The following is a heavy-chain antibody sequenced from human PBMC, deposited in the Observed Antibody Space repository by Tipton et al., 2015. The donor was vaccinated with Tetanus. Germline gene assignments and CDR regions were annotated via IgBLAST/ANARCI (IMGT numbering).Heavy chain of an antibody. CDR2: IYPGDSDT. CDR1: GYNFNLYW. D-gene: IGHD3-10*01. V-gene: IGHV5-51*01. Sequence: QLVQSGAEVKKPGESLKISCQGSGYNFNLYWIAWVRQMPGKGLEWMGIIYPGDSDTKYSPSFQGHVTISADKSTSTAYLQWSSLKASDTAIYFCARLPKHYSASGSTWGQGTLVTVSS. CDR3: ARLPKHYSASGST. J-gene: IGHJ4*02.